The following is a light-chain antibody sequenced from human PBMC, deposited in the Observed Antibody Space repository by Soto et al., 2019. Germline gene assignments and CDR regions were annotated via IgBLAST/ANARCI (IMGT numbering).Light chain of an antibody. V-gene: IGKV3-11*01. CDR3: HQRSTWPFT. J-gene: IGKJ3*01. Sequence: EIVLPQSPATLSLSPGARATLSCRASQSISSYLAWYQQKPDQAPRLLIYDGSGRATGILARFSGSGSGTDFTLTISSLEPEDFAVYYCHQRSTWPFTFGPGTKVDIK. CDR1: QSISSY. CDR2: DGS.